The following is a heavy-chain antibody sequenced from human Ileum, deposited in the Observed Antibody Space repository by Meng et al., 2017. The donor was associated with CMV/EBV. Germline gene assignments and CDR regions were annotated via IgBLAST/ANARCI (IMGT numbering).Heavy chain of an antibody. CDR1: GFTFNNYW. D-gene: IGHD7-27*01. J-gene: IGHJ4*02. V-gene: IGHV3-7*01. CDR3: ARDPPGDGGVTSDY. Sequence: GESLKISCVASGFTFNNYWMNWVRQTPGKGLEWVANINQDGSQRYYLDSVKGRFSISRDNAKNSLFLQMNGLRADDTALYYCARDPPGDGGVTSDYWGQGIVVTVSS. CDR2: INQDGSQR.